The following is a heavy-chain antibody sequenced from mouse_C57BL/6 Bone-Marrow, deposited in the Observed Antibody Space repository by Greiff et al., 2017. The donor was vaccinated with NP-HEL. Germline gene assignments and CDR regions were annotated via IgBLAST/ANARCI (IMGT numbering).Heavy chain of an antibody. CDR3: ARHGDDYGGDWYFDV. CDR1: EYEFPSHD. CDR2: INSDGGST. J-gene: IGHJ1*03. D-gene: IGHD2-4*01. Sequence: EVQGVESGGGLVQPGESLKLSCESNEYEFPSHDMSWVRKTPEKRLELVAAINSDGGSTYYPDTMERRFIISRDNTKKTLYLQMSSLRSEDTALDYCARHGDDYGGDWYFDVWGTGTTVTVSS. V-gene: IGHV5-2*01.